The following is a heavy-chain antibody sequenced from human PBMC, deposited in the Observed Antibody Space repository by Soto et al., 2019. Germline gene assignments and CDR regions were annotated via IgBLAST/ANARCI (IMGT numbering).Heavy chain of an antibody. V-gene: IGHV4-59*01. D-gene: IGHD2-15*01. CDR2: IYDTGST. CDR1: GGSISSYF. J-gene: IGHJ4*02. Sequence: PSETLSVTCTVSGGSISSYFWSWSRQPPWRGLEWIGNIYDTGSTNYNPSLKSRVTISKDTTKNKFSLNLTSVTAADTAVYYCACRGNEADLGEFDFWGQGTLVTVSS. CDR3: ACRGNEADLGEFDF.